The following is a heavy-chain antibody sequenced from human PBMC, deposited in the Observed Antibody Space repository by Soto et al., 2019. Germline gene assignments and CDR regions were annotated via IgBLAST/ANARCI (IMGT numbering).Heavy chain of an antibody. Sequence: QVQLVESGGGVVQPGRSLRLSCAASGFTFSSYGMHWVRQAPGKGLEWVAVIWYDGSNKYYADSVKGRFTISRDNSKNTLYLQMTSLRAEDTAVYYCARAVGTDYYGMAVWGQGTTVTVSS. J-gene: IGHJ6*02. V-gene: IGHV3-33*01. D-gene: IGHD1-1*01. CDR2: IWYDGSNK. CDR1: GFTFSSYG. CDR3: ARAVGTDYYGMAV.